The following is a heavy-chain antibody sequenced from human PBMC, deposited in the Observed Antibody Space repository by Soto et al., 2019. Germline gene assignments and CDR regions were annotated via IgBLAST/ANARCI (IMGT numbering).Heavy chain of an antibody. D-gene: IGHD3-3*01. CDR1: GYRFTIHW. CDR2: TDPSDSFT. V-gene: IGHV5-10-1*01. J-gene: IGHJ6*02. Sequence: PGESLKISCNGYGYRFTIHWISWLRQMPGKGLEWMGRTDPSDSFTQYNPSFQGHVTISGDKSLSTAYLQWSSLKASDTAIYYCARGEGITTFGVYGFDVWGQGASVTVSS. CDR3: ARGEGITTFGVYGFDV.